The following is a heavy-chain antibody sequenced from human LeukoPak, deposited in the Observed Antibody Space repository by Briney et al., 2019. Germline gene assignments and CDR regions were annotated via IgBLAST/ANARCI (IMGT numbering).Heavy chain of an antibody. D-gene: IGHD1-1*01. J-gene: IGHJ4*02. V-gene: IGHV3-21*01. CDR2: ISTSSTFT. Sequence: PGGSLRLSCAASGFTLSSYAMSWVRQAPGKGLEWVSSISTSSTFTYYADSVKGRFTISRDNGVNSLYLQMSSLSAEDTAVYYCARDQLPEYWGPGTLVTVSS. CDR3: ARDQLPEY. CDR1: GFTLSSYA.